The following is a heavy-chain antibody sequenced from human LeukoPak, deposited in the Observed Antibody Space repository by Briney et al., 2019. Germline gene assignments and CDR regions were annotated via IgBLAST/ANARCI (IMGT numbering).Heavy chain of an antibody. CDR1: GYTFTSYD. V-gene: IGHV1-8*01. Sequence: ASVKVSCKASGYTFTSYDINWVREATGQGLEWMGWMNPNSGNTGYARKIEGRVTMTRNTSISTAYMELSSLRSEDTAVYYCARVLSSYDFWSLYSPYYYMDVWAKGPRSPSP. CDR3: ARVLSSYDFWSLYSPYYYMDV. J-gene: IGHJ6*03. CDR2: MNPNSGNT. D-gene: IGHD3-3*01.